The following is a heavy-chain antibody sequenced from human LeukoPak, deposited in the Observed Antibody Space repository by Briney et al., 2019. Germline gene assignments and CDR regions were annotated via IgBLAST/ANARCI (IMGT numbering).Heavy chain of an antibody. D-gene: IGHD6-13*01. V-gene: IGHV1-69*04. Sequence: PVKVSCKASGGTFSSYTISWVRQAPGQGLEWMGRIIPILGIANYAQKFQGRVTITADKSTSTAYMELSSLRSEDTAVYYCARDRGSSSISFDYWGQGTLVTVSS. CDR1: GGTFSSYT. CDR3: ARDRGSSSISFDY. J-gene: IGHJ4*02. CDR2: IIPILGIA.